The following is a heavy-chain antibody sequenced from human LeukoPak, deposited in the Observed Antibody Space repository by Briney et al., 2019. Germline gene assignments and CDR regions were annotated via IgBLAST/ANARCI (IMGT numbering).Heavy chain of an antibody. D-gene: IGHD1-26*01. J-gene: IGHJ4*02. CDR1: GFTFSNYA. Sequence: PGGSLRLSCTASGFTFSNYAMSWVRQAPGKGLVWVSLINSDGSSTSYADCVKGRFTTSRDNAKNTLYLQMNSLRAEDTAVYYCARVLDGVGATRSFDYWGQGTLVTVSS. CDR2: INSDGSST. CDR3: ARVLDGVGATRSFDY. V-gene: IGHV3-74*01.